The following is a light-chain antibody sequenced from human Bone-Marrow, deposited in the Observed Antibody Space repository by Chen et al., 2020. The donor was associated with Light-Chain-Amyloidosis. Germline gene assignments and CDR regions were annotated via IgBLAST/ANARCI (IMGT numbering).Light chain of an antibody. CDR1: SSDVGAYNY. J-gene: IGLJ1*01. Sequence: QFALTQPPSASGSPGKSVTISCTATSSDVGAYNYVSWYQQHPGKAPKLMIYEVSQRPSGVPDRVSSSKSGTTASLTVAGLQADDEADYYCTSHAGASAFYVFGTGTKVTVL. V-gene: IGLV2-8*01. CDR2: EVS. CDR3: TSHAGASAFYV.